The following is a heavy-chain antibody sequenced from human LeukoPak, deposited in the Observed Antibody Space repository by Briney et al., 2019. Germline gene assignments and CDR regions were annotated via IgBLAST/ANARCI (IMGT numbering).Heavy chain of an antibody. Sequence: GGSLRLSCAASGFTSDDYAMHWVRQAPGKGLEWVSGISWNSGSIGYADSVKGRFTISRDNAKNSLYLQMNSLRAEDTALYYCAKDSLQYYYDSSGYSPFDYWGQGTLVTVSS. CDR1: GFTSDDYA. V-gene: IGHV3-9*02. CDR3: AKDSLQYYYDSSGYSPFDY. J-gene: IGHJ4*02. D-gene: IGHD3-22*01. CDR2: ISWNSGSI.